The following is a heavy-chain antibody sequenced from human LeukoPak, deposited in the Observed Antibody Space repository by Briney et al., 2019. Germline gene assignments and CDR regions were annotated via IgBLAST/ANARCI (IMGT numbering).Heavy chain of an antibody. V-gene: IGHV4-31*03. CDR2: IYYSGST. J-gene: IGHJ4*02. CDR3: ARHEGSYYDKSGYTFDR. D-gene: IGHD3-22*01. Sequence: PSQTLSLTCTVSGGSISSGGYYWSWIRQHPGKGLEWIGYIYYSGSTYYNPSLKSRITIPIDTSQNQFSLNLSSVTATDRAVYYCARHEGSYYDKSGYTFDRWGQGTLVIVSS. CDR1: GGSISSGGYY.